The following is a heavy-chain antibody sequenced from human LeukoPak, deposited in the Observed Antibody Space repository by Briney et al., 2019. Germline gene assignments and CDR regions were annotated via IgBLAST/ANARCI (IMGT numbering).Heavy chain of an antibody. D-gene: IGHD3-9*01. CDR2: INPNSGGT. CDR3: ARDSVAPRYFDWLTPRGYYYMDV. CDR1: GYTFTGYY. J-gene: IGHJ6*03. Sequence: ASVKVSCKASGYTFTGYYMHWVRQAPGQGLEWMGRINPNSGGTNYAQKFQGRVTMTRDTSISTAYMELSRLRSDDTAVYYCARDSVAPRYFDWLTPRGYYYMDVWGKGTTVTVSS. V-gene: IGHV1-2*06.